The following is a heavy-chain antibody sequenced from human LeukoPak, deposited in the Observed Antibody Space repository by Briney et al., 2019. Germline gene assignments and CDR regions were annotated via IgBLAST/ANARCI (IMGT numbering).Heavy chain of an antibody. CDR3: ARGAYGGNFLFDY. CDR1: GYTFTGYY. V-gene: IGHV1-2*02. Sequence: ASVKASCKASGYTFTGYYMHWVRQAPGQGLEWMGWINPNSGGTNYAQKFQGRVTMTRDTSISTAYMELSRLRSDDTAVYYCARGAYGGNFLFDYWGQGTLVTVSS. CDR2: INPNSGGT. D-gene: IGHD4-23*01. J-gene: IGHJ4*02.